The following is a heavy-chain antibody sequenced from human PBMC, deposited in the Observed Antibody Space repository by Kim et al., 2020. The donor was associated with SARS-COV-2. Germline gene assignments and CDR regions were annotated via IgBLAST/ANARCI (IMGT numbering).Heavy chain of an antibody. CDR3: ARDGDILYYYGMDV. D-gene: IGHD2-15*01. V-gene: IGHV3-48*03. CDR1: GFPFSSYN. Sequence: GGSLRLSCTASGFPFSSYNMNWVRQAPGKGLERISFIDKSGVTIYYADSLRGRFTISRDNAKNSLSLQMSSLRADDSAVYYCARDGDILYYYGMDVWGPG. CDR2: IDKSGVTI. J-gene: IGHJ6*02.